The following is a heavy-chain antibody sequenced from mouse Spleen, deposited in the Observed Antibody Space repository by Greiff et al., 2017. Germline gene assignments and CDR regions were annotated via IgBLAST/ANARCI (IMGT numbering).Heavy chain of an antibody. J-gene: IGHJ2*01. V-gene: IGHV5-15*01. CDR2: ISNLAYSI. CDR3: ARHGDHYGDLDY. CDR1: GFTFSDYG. D-gene: IGHD2-13*01. Sequence: EVNVVESGGGLVKPGGSLKLSCAASGFTFSDYGMAWVRQAPGKGPEWVAFISNLAYSIYYADTVTGRFTISRENAKNTLYLEMSSLRSEDTAMYYCARHGDHYGDLDYWGQGTTLTVSS.